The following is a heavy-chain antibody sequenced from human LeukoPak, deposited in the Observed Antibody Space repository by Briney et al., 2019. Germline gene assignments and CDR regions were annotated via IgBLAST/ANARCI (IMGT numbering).Heavy chain of an antibody. Sequence: GESLKISCKGSEYSFSTYWIAWVRQMPGKGLEWMGSFYPGDSDTRYSPSFQGQVTISADKSISTAYMQWSSLKASDTAVYYCARLLSYGINSGAFDIWGQGTMVTVSS. V-gene: IGHV5-51*01. CDR3: ARLLSYGINSGAFDI. CDR1: EYSFSTYW. D-gene: IGHD4-23*01. J-gene: IGHJ3*02. CDR2: FYPGDSDT.